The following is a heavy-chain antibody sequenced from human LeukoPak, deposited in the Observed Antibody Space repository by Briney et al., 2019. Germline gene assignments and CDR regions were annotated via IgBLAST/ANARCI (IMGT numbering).Heavy chain of an antibody. CDR3: ARAMRIAAAGTFYFDY. CDR1: GDSVSSNSAA. V-gene: IGHV6-1*01. J-gene: IGHJ4*02. D-gene: IGHD6-25*01. Sequence: SQTLSLTCAISGDSVSSNSAAWNWIRQSPSRGLEWLGRTYYRSKWYNDYAVSVKSRITINPDTSKNQFSLQLNSVTPEDTAVYYCARAMRIAAAGTFYFDYWGQGTLVTVSS. CDR2: TYYRSKWYN.